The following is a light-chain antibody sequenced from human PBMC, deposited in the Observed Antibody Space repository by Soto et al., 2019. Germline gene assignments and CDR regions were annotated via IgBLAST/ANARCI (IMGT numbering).Light chain of an antibody. V-gene: IGKV3-20*01. Sequence: EIVMTQSPGTLSLSPGERATLSCRASQLVSSSYLAWYQQKPGQATRLLIYDASSRATGTPDRFSGSGSTKDSTISISRQEPEDLAVYYCQQYRSTPLTFGGGTKVEIK. CDR3: QQYRSTPLT. CDR2: DAS. CDR1: QLVSSSY. J-gene: IGKJ4*01.